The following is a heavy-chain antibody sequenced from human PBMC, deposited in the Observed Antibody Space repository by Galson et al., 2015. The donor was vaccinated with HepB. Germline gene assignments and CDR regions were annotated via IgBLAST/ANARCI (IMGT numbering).Heavy chain of an antibody. Sequence: SVKVSCKASGYTFTSYAMHWVRQAPGQRLEWMGWINAGNGNTKYSQKFQGRVTITRDTSASTAYMELSSLRSEDTAVYYCARAVTVVGGGDYGGNSPRGVWGKGTTVTVSS. V-gene: IGHV1-3*01. D-gene: IGHD4-23*01. CDR3: ARAVTVVGGGDYGGNSPRGV. CDR2: INAGNGNT. J-gene: IGHJ6*04. CDR1: GYTFTSYA.